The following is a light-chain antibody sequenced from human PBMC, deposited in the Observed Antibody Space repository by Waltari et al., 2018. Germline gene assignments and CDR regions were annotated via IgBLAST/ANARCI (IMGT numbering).Light chain of an antibody. CDR3: AAWDDSLLGV. CDR1: SSNIGSNI. V-gene: IGLV1-44*01. J-gene: IGLJ3*02. Sequence: QSVLTQPPSASGTPGQRVTTSCSGSSSNIGSNIVNWYQQLPGTAPKLLIYSNDQRPSGVPDRFSGSKSGTSAYLAISGLHSEDEAEYYCAAWDDSLLGVFGGGTKLTVL. CDR2: SND.